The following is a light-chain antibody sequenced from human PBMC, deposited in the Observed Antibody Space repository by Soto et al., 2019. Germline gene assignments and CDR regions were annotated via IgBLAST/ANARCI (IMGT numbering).Light chain of an antibody. Sequence: EIVLTQSPGTLSLSPGERATLSCRASQSVISNYLAWYQQKPGQAPRLLIYGASSRATGIPDRFSGSGSGTDFTLTISRLEPEDFAVYYCQQYGSSLMYTFGQGTKLEIK. CDR1: QSVISNY. V-gene: IGKV3-20*01. CDR3: QQYGSSLMYT. J-gene: IGKJ2*01. CDR2: GAS.